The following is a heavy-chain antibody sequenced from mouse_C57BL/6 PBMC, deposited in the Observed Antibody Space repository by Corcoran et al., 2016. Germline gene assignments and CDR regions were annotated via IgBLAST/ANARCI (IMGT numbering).Heavy chain of an antibody. CDR1: GYTFTSYW. D-gene: IGHD1-1*01. Sequence: QVQLQQPGAELVKPGASVKLSCKASGYTFTSYWMQWVKQRPGQGLEWIGEIDPSDSYTNYNQKFKGKATLTVDTSSSTAYMQLSSLTSEDSAVYYCARKAYYYGSSPYWYFDVWGTGTTVTVSS. CDR3: ARKAYYYGSSPYWYFDV. CDR2: IDPSDSYT. J-gene: IGHJ1*03. V-gene: IGHV1-50*01.